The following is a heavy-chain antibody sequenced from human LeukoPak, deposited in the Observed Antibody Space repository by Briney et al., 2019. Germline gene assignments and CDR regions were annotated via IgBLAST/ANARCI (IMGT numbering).Heavy chain of an antibody. CDR3: ASDNRYGYDF. CDR1: GFTFSDYF. V-gene: IGHV3-11*01. J-gene: IGHJ4*02. Sequence: GGSLRLSCAASGFTFSDYFMSWIRQAPGKGLEWVVYLGGNGVSINYADSVKGRFTISRDNTKNSLYLQMNSLRAEDTAVYYCASDNRYGYDFWGQGTLVTVSS. CDR2: LGGNGVSI. D-gene: IGHD5-18*01.